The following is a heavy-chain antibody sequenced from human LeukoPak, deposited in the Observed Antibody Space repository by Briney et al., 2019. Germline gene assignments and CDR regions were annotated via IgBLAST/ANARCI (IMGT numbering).Heavy chain of an antibody. CDR2: INPNSGNT. J-gene: IGHJ4*02. CDR1: RYTFTSYD. Sequence: ASVKDSCKASRYTFTSYDINEVRQATGQGREGMGWINPNSGNTGYPQKFQGRVTMTRNNSISTAYMELSSLRSEDTAVYYCARGRGNYDYWGQGTLVTVS. D-gene: IGHD6-13*01. CDR3: ARGRGNYDY. V-gene: IGHV1-8*01.